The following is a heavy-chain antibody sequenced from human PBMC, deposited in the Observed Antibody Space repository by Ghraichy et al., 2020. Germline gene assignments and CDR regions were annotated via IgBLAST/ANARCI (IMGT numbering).Heavy chain of an antibody. CDR1: GGSISSSSYY. Sequence: SENLSLTCTVSGGSISSSSYYWGWIRQPPGKGLEWIGSIYYSGSTYYNPSLKSRVTISVDTSKNQFSLKLSSVTAADTAVYYCARGLMTTNKNWFDPWGQGTLVTVSS. D-gene: IGHD3-16*01. CDR3: ARGLMTTNKNWFDP. CDR2: IYYSGST. V-gene: IGHV4-39*01. J-gene: IGHJ5*02.